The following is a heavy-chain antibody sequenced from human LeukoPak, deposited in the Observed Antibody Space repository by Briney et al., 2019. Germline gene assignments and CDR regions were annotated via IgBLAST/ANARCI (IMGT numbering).Heavy chain of an antibody. V-gene: IGHV3-20*04. Sequence: GGSLRLSCAASGFTFSSYAMHWVRQAPGKGLEWVSGINWNGGSTGYADSVKGRFTISRDNAKNSLYLQMNSLRAEDTALYYCARQTPSYLRDNYMDVWSKGTTVTVSS. CDR3: ARQTPSYLRDNYMDV. CDR2: INWNGGST. J-gene: IGHJ6*03. D-gene: IGHD2-15*01. CDR1: GFTFSSYA.